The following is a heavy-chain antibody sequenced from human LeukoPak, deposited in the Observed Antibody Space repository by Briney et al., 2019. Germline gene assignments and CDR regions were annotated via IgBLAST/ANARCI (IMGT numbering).Heavy chain of an antibody. D-gene: IGHD3-22*01. V-gene: IGHV4-30-2*01. Sequence: SETLSLTCAVYGGSFSGYYWSWIRQPPGKGLEWIGYIYHSGSTYYNPSLKSRVTISVDRSKNQFSLKLSSVTAADTAVYYCARANYDSSVELGAFDIWGQGTMVTVSS. CDR2: IYHSGST. CDR1: GGSFSGYY. J-gene: IGHJ3*02. CDR3: ARANYDSSVELGAFDI.